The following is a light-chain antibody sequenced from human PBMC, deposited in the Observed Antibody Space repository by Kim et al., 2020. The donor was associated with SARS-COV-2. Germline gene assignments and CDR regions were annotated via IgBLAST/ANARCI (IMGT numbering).Light chain of an antibody. CDR1: SSSIGAGYD. V-gene: IGLV1-40*01. CDR2: GNT. J-gene: IGLJ2*01. Sequence: QRVTNSCTGSSSSIGAGYDVHWYQQLPGTAPKLLIYGNTNRPSGVPDRISGSKSGTSASLAITGLQAEDEADYYCQSYDSIRSGWVFGGGTQLTVL. CDR3: QSYDSIRSGWV.